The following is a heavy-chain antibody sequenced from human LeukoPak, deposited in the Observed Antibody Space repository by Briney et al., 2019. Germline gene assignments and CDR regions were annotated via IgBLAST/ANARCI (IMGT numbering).Heavy chain of an antibody. Sequence: SETLSLTCTVSGGSISSGDYYWSWIRQPPGKGLEWIGYIYYSGSTYYNPSLKSRVTISVDTSKNQFSLKLSSVTAADTAVYYCASFVVGATSFDYWGQGTLVTVSS. CDR1: GGSISSGDYY. CDR3: ASFVVGATSFDY. J-gene: IGHJ4*02. V-gene: IGHV4-30-4*08. CDR2: IYYSGST. D-gene: IGHD1-26*01.